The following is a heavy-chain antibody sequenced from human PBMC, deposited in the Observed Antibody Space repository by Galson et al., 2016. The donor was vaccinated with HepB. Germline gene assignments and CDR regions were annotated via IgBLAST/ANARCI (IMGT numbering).Heavy chain of an antibody. J-gene: IGHJ4*02. CDR3: ARVWGKYFDY. V-gene: IGHV4-4*02. CDR1: GGSISDNNW. D-gene: IGHD7-27*01. CDR2: IYHSGYI. Sequence: ETLSLTCVVSGGSISDNNWWSWVRQPPGKGLEWIGEIYHSGYINYNPSLKSRLTISVDKSRKHFSLNLTYVTAADTAVYYCARVWGKYFDYWGQGTLVTVSS.